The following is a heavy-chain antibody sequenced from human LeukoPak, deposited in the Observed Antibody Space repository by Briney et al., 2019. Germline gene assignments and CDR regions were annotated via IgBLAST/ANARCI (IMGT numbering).Heavy chain of an antibody. V-gene: IGHV3-7*01. CDR1: GFTFSNTW. CDR3: ARSNGWVFNY. CDR2: INGDGSEK. J-gene: IGHJ4*02. Sequence: GGSLRLSCAASGFTFSNTWMTWVRQAPGRGLEWVANINGDGSEKHYVDSVKGRFTISRDNDKNSLYLQMNRLRAEDTAVYYCARSNGWVFNYWGQGTLVTVSS. D-gene: IGHD6-19*01.